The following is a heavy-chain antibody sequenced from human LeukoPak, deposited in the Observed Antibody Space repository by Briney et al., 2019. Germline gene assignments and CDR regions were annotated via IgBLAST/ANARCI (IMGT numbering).Heavy chain of an antibody. V-gene: IGHV4-34*01. D-gene: IGHD5-24*01. CDR2: IYYSGST. CDR1: GGSFSGYY. Sequence: SETLSLTCAVYGGSFSGYYWSWIRQPPGKGLEWIGSIYYSGSTYYNPSLKSRVTISVDTSKNQFSLKLSSVTAADTAVYYCATLRDGYNFAYGGQGTLVTVSS. CDR3: ATLRDGYNFAY. J-gene: IGHJ4*02.